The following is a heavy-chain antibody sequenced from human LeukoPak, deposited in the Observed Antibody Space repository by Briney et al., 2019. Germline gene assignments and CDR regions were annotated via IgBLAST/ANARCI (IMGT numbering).Heavy chain of an antibody. J-gene: IGHJ4*02. Sequence: SETLSLTCAVYGGSFSNYYWSWIRQSPGKGLEWIGEITHSGSTNYNPSLKSRVTISVDTSKNQFSLKLCSVTAADTAVYYCARGRKSNYYGSGSYYKGIDYWGQGTLVTVSS. V-gene: IGHV4-34*01. CDR2: ITHSGST. D-gene: IGHD3-10*01. CDR3: ARGRKSNYYGSGSYYKGIDY. CDR1: GGSFSNYY.